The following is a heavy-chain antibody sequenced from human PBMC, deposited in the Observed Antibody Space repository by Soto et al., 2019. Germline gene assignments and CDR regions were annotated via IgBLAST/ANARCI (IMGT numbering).Heavy chain of an antibody. CDR2: IKQDGSEK. D-gene: IGHD6-13*01. V-gene: IGHV3-7*01. Sequence: EVQLVESGGGLVQPGGSLRLSCAASGFTFSSYWMSWVRQAPGKGLEWVANIKQDGSEKYYVDSVKGRFTISRDNAKNSLYLQINSLRAEDTAVYYCARDVGIAAAGRSYYYGMDVWGQGTTVTVSS. J-gene: IGHJ6*02. CDR3: ARDVGIAAAGRSYYYGMDV. CDR1: GFTFSSYW.